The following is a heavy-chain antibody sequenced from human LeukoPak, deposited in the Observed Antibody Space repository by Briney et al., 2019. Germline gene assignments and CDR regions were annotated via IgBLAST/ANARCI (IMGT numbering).Heavy chain of an antibody. J-gene: IGHJ6*03. D-gene: IGHD2-2*01. V-gene: IGHV3-21*01. Sequence: PGGSLRLSCAASGFTFSSYSMNWVRQAPGKGLEWVSSISSSSSYIYYADSVKGRFTISRDNAKNSLYLQMNSLRAEDTAVYYCARASRDFGHYYYMDVWGKGTTVTVSS. CDR3: ARASRDFGHYYYMDV. CDR2: ISSSSSYI. CDR1: GFTFSSYS.